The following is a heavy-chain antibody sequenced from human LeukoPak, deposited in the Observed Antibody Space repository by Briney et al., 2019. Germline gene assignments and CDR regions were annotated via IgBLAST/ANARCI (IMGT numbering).Heavy chain of an antibody. D-gene: IGHD4-17*01. Sequence: GGSLRLSCAASGFTFNTHGMHWVRQAPGKGLEWVSGTSGSGGSTYYADSVKGRFTISRDNSKNTLYLQMNSLRVEDTAVYYCANGRTTVTTLDYWGQGTLVTVSS. J-gene: IGHJ4*02. V-gene: IGHV3-23*01. CDR2: TSGSGGST. CDR3: ANGRTTVTTLDY. CDR1: GFTFNTHG.